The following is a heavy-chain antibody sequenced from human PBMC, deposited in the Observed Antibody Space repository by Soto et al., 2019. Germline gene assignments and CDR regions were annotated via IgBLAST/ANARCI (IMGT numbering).Heavy chain of an antibody. J-gene: IGHJ4*02. V-gene: IGHV3-23*01. CDR2: IGASGDIT. Sequence: LGLSCAAAGVCVTIFAMGWFRQAQGKGLEWVAGIGASGDITWYADSVKGRLSISRDNSKNTLYLQLNSLRLEDTAVYYCAKDDFTDRGDDDFDYWGPGTLV. D-gene: IGHD2-21*02. CDR3: AKDDFTDRGDDDFDY. CDR1: GVCVTIFA.